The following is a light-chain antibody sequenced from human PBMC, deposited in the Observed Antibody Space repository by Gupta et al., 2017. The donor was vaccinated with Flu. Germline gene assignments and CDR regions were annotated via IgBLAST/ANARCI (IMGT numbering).Light chain of an antibody. CDR3: QQYNTWLT. V-gene: IGKV1-5*03. CDR1: QTISTL. Sequence: DIQMTQSPPTLSPSVGDRVTITCRASQTISTLLAWYQQKPGKAPKLLIYKASNLQSGVPSRFSGSGSGTEFTLTISSLQPDDFATYYCQQYNTWLTFGGGTKVEIK. CDR2: KAS. J-gene: IGKJ4*01.